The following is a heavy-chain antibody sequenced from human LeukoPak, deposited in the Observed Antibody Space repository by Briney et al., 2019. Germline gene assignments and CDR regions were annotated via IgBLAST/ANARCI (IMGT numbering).Heavy chain of an antibody. V-gene: IGHV4-59*01. D-gene: IGHD6-13*01. CDR3: AQAAAGTYFDY. CDR2: IYYSGST. Sequence: SETLSLTCTVSGGSINSYYWNWIRQPPGKGLEWIGYIYYSGSTNYNPSLKSRVTISVDTSKNQFSLKLSSVTAADTAVYYCAQAAAGTYFDYWGQGTLVTVSS. J-gene: IGHJ4*02. CDR1: GGSINSYY.